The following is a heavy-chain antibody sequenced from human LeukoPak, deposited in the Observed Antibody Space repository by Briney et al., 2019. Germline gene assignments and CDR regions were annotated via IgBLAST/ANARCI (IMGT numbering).Heavy chain of an antibody. CDR3: ARSTGEDYDILTGYSKGAFDI. V-gene: IGHV3-23*01. CDR2: ISGSGGST. CDR1: GFTFRSYA. D-gene: IGHD3-9*01. J-gene: IGHJ3*02. Sequence: TGGSLRLSCAASGFTFRSYAMTWVRQAPGKGLEWVSGISGSGGSTYYADSVKGRFTISRDNSKNTLYLQMNSLRAEDTAVYYCARSTGEDYDILTGYSKGAFDIWGQGTMVTVSS.